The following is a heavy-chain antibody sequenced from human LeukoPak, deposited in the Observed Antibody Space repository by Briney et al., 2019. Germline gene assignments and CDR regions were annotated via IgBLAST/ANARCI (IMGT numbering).Heavy chain of an antibody. V-gene: IGHV3-30*18. CDR1: GFTFSSYG. CDR3: AKAVGVTQRGYFDY. J-gene: IGHJ4*02. D-gene: IGHD1-26*01. Sequence: GGPLRLCWAASGFTFSSYGMHWVRQAPGKGLEWGAVISYDGSNKYYADFVKGRFTFSKDHSKNTLYLQMNSLKDEDTAVYYCAKAVGVTQRGYFDYWGQGTLVTVSS. CDR2: ISYDGSNK.